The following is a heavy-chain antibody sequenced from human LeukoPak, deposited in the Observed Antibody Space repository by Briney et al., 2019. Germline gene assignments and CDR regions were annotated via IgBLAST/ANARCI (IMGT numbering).Heavy chain of an antibody. D-gene: IGHD6-13*01. CDR1: GGSISSSNW. Sequence: SGTLSLTCAVSGGSISSSNWWSWVRQPPGKGLEWIGEIYHSGSTNYNPSLKSRVTISVDKSKNQFSLKLSSVTAADTAVYYCARYQTPIAAAGSRYAFDIWGQGTMVTVS. J-gene: IGHJ3*02. CDR2: IYHSGST. CDR3: ARYQTPIAAAGSRYAFDI. V-gene: IGHV4-4*02.